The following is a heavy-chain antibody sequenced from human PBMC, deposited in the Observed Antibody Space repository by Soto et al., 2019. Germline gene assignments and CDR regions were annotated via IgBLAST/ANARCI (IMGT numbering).Heavy chain of an antibody. CDR2: ISAYNGNT. D-gene: IGHD1-7*01. Sequence: GASVKVSGKASAYTFTSYGISWVRPAPGQGLEWMGWISAYNGNTNYAQKLQGRVTMTTDTSTSTAYMELRSLRSDDTAVYYCARGALELGSFDYWGQGTLVTVSS. CDR3: ARGALELGSFDY. J-gene: IGHJ4*02. CDR1: AYTFTSYG. V-gene: IGHV1-18*01.